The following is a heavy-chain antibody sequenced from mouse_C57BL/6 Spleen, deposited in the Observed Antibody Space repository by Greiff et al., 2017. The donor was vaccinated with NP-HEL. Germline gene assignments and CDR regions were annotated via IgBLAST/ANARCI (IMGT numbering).Heavy chain of an antibody. Sequence: VQLKESGPGLVKPSQSLSLTCSVTGYSITSGYYWNWIRQFPGNKLEWMGYISYDGSNNYNPSLKNRISITRDTSKNQFFLKLNSVTTEDTATYYCARDRGLLDFDYWGQGTTLTVSS. CDR2: ISYDGSN. D-gene: IGHD1-1*01. CDR1: GYSITSGYY. J-gene: IGHJ2*01. V-gene: IGHV3-6*01. CDR3: ARDRGLLDFDY.